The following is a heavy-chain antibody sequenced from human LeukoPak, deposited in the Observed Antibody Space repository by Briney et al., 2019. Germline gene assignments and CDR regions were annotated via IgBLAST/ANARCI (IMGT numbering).Heavy chain of an antibody. V-gene: IGHV3-7*01. Sequence: PGGSLGLSCAASGFTFGSYWMSWVRQAPGKGLEWVANIKQDGSEKYYVDSVKGRFTISRDNAKNSLYLQMNSLRAEDTAVYYCARAKEGNWFDPWAREPWPPSPQ. CDR3: ARAKEGNWFDP. CDR2: IKQDGSEK. J-gene: IGHJ5*02. CDR1: GFTFGSYW.